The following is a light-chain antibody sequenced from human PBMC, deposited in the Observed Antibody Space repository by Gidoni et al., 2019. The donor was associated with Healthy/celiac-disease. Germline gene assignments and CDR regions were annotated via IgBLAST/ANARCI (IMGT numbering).Light chain of an antibody. CDR2: DAS. J-gene: IGKJ4*01. Sequence: DIVFTQSPATLSLSPGERATLSCRASQSVSSYLAWYQQKHGQAPRLLIYDASNRATGIPARFSGSGSGTDFTLTISSLEPEDFAVYYCQQRSNWLTFGGGTKVEIK. V-gene: IGKV3-11*01. CDR1: QSVSSY. CDR3: QQRSNWLT.